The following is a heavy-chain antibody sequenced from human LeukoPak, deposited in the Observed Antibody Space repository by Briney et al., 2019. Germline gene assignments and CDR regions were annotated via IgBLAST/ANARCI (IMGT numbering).Heavy chain of an antibody. CDR2: IYNSGTT. V-gene: IGHV4-61*01. D-gene: IGHD5-18*01. CDR1: GVSVNSGSYY. J-gene: IGHJ4*01. Sequence: SVTLSLTCNVSGVSVNSGSYYWSWIRQPPGKGLEWIGYIYNSGTTNYNPSLKSRVTISVDSSKNQFSLKLTSVTAADTAVYYCARGARGYSYGWGQGTLVTVSS. CDR3: ARGARGYSYG.